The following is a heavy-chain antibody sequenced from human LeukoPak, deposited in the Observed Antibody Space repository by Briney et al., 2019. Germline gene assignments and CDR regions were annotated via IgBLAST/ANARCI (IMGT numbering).Heavy chain of an antibody. J-gene: IGHJ6*02. V-gene: IGHV1-2*02. CDR3: ARDGGYSGYDYGYYYYGMDV. Sequence: ASVKVSCKASGYTFTGYYMHWVRQAPGQGLEWMGWINPNSGGTNYAQKFQGRVTMTRDTSISTAYMELSRLRSDDTAVYYCARDGGYSGYDYGYYYYGMDVWGQGTTVTVSS. D-gene: IGHD5-12*01. CDR1: GYTFTGYY. CDR2: INPNSGGT.